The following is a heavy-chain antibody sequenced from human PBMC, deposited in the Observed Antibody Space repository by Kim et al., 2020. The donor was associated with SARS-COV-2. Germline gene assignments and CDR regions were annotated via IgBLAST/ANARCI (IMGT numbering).Heavy chain of an antibody. V-gene: IGHV4-31*03. CDR3: TRDRKYCSGGSCYSRVFDY. Sequence: SETLSLTCTVSGGSISSGGYYWSWIRQHPGKGLEWIGYIYYSGRTYYNPSLKSRVTISVDTSKNQFSLKLSSVTAADTAVYYCTRDRKYCSGGSCYSRVFDYWGQGTLVTVSS. J-gene: IGHJ4*02. CDR2: IYYSGRT. D-gene: IGHD2-15*01. CDR1: GGSISSGGYY.